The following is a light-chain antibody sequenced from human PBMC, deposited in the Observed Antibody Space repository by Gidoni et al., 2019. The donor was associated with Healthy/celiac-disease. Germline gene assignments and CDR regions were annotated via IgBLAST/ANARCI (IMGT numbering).Light chain of an antibody. CDR1: QAVSNSY. Sequence: ESVLTQSPGTLSLSPGERATLSCRASQAVSNSYLAWYVQKPGQAPRLLIYGASNRATGTPDRFSGSGSGTDFTLTISSLQPEDFATYYCQQSYSTPWTFGQGTKVEIK. V-gene: IGKV3-20*01. CDR3: QQSYSTPWT. J-gene: IGKJ1*01. CDR2: GAS.